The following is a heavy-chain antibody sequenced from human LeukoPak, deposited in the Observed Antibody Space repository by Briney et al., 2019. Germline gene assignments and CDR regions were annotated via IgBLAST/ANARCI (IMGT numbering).Heavy chain of an antibody. D-gene: IGHD3-3*01. J-gene: IGHJ5*02. CDR2: INHSGST. CDR3: ARGTQPVWSGYYPCWFDP. V-gene: IGHV4-34*01. Sequence: PSETLSLTCAVYGGSFSGYYWSWIRQPPGKGLEWIGEINHSGSTNYNPSLKSRVTISVDTSKNQFSLKLSSVTAADTAVYYCARGTQPVWSGYYPCWFDPWGQGTLVTASS. CDR1: GGSFSGYY.